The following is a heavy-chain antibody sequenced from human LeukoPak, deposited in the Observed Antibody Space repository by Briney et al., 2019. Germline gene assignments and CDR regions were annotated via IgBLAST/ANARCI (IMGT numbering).Heavy chain of an antibody. CDR1: GFTFSSYG. J-gene: IGHJ4*02. Sequence: GGSLRLSCAASGFTFSSYGMNWVRQAPGKGLEWVSSISSSSSYIYYADSVKGRFTISRDNAKNSLYLQMNSLRAEDTAVYYCARIAVAGHFDYWGQGTLVTVSS. CDR3: ARIAVAGHFDY. V-gene: IGHV3-21*01. CDR2: ISSSSSYI. D-gene: IGHD6-19*01.